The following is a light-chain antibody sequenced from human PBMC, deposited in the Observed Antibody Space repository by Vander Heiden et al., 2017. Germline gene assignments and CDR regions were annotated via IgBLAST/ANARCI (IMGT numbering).Light chain of an antibody. CDR2: ATS. J-gene: IGKJ1*01. Sequence: DIQRTQSPSSLSASVGDRVTITCRASQSISSYLNWYQQTPGKAPKLLIYATSSLQIGVPTRFSGSGSGTDFTLTISSLQPEDFATYFCQQSYRTPRTFGQGTKVEIK. CDR1: QSISSY. CDR3: QQSYRTPRT. V-gene: IGKV1-39*01.